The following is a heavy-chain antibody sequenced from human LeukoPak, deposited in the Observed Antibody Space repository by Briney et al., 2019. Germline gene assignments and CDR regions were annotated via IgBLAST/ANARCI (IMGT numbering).Heavy chain of an antibody. V-gene: IGHV4-61*08. CDR3: VRILGRYQEGMDV. Sequence: PSETLSLTCTVSGGSLTDGDYYWGWVRQPPGTGLQWIATTCEGASLKSRVTISLDTSKNQFFLRLTSVTAADTAVYYCVRILGRYQEGMDVWGPGITVTVSS. CDR1: GGSLTDGDYY. J-gene: IGHJ6*02. D-gene: IGHD1-26*01. CDR2: T.